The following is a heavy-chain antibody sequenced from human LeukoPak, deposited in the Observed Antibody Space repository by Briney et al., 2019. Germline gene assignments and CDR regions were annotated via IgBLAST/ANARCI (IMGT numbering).Heavy chain of an antibody. J-gene: IGHJ6*03. D-gene: IGHD3-10*01. CDR2: IPYDGSSK. CDR3: ARVYYGSGSLHYYYYYMDV. V-gene: IGHV3-30*14. CDR1: GFTFSTYA. Sequence: PGGSLRLSCAASGFTFSTYAMHWVRQAPGKGLEWVAVIPYDGSSKYYADSVKGRFTISRDNSKNTLYLQMNSLRAEDTAVYYCARVYYGSGSLHYYYYYMDVWGKGTTVTISS.